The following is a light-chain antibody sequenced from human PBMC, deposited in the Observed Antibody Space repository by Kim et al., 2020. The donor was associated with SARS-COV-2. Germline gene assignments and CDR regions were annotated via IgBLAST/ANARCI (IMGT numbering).Light chain of an antibody. CDR2: DAA. Sequence: SPGEGATLSCRASHNIGINLAWYQQTRGQAPRLLIYDAAIRATGIPDKFSGSGSGTDFTLTISSLDPEDFAIYFCQQHRKWPPAPSFGGGTKLEI. J-gene: IGKJ4*01. CDR1: HNIGIN. V-gene: IGKV3-11*01. CDR3: QQHRKWPPAPS.